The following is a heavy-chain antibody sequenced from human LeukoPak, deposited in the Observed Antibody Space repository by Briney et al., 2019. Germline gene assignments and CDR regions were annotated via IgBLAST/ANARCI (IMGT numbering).Heavy chain of an antibody. CDR2: IYYSGST. V-gene: IGHV4-31*03. J-gene: IGHJ4*02. D-gene: IGHD5-18*01. CDR3: ARESTPRRLDTAMVWSDY. Sequence: SETLSLTCTVSGGSISSGGYYWSWIRQHPGKGLEWIGYIYYSGSTYYNPSLKSRVTISVDTSKNQFSLKLSSVTAAETDVYYRARESTPRRLDTAMVWSDYWGQGTLVTVSS. CDR1: GGSISSGGYY.